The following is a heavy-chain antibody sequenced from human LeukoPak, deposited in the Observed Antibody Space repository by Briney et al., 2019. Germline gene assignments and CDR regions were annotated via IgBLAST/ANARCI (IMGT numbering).Heavy chain of an antibody. V-gene: IGHV1-2*02. CDR1: GYTFTGYY. Sequence: ASVKVSCKASGYTFTGYYMHWVRQAPGQGLEWMGWINPNSGGTNYAQKFQGRVTMTRNTSISTAYMELSSLRSEDTAVYYCARVPLTWFGELSAAFDIWGQGTMVTVSS. CDR2: INPNSGGT. J-gene: IGHJ3*02. D-gene: IGHD3-10*01. CDR3: ARVPLTWFGELSAAFDI.